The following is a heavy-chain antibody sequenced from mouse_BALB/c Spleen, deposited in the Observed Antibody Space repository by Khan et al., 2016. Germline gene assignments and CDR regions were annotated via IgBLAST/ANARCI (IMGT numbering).Heavy chain of an antibody. CDR1: GYTFTDYS. CDR3: APIWDGAMDY. V-gene: IGHV9-2-1*01. CDR2: INTETGEP. J-gene: IGHJ4*01. Sequence: QIQLVQSGPELKKPGETVKISCKASGYTFTDYSMHWVKQAPGKGLKWMGWINTETGEPTYADDFKGRFAFSLETSASTAYLQINNLKNEDTATYFCAPIWDGAMDYWGQGTSVTVSS. D-gene: IGHD4-1*01.